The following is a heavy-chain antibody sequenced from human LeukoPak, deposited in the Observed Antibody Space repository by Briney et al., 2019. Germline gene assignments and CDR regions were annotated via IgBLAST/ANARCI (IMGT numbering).Heavy chain of an antibody. J-gene: IGHJ4*02. CDR1: GYTFTSYG. D-gene: IGHD3-22*01. CDR2: ISAYNGNT. CDR3: ASGFSSSFSYDKSGSYFDY. Sequence: ASVKVSCKASGYTFTSYGISWVRQAPGQGLEWMGWISAYNGNTNYAQKLQGRVTMTTDTSTSTAYMELRSLRSDDTAVYYCASGFSSSFSYDKSGSYFDYWGQGTLVTVSS. V-gene: IGHV1-18*01.